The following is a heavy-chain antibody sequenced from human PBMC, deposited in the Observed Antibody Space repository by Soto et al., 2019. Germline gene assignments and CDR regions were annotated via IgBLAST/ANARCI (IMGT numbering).Heavy chain of an antibody. CDR1: GGTFSSYT. Sequence: ASVKVSCKASGGTFSSYTISWVRQAPGQGLKWMGRIIPILGITNYAQKFQERVTITRDMSTSTAYMELSSLRSEDTAVYYCAAGLLPQRSLRFLEWLPWGQGTLVTVSS. V-gene: IGHV1-69*02. CDR3: AAGLLPQRSLRFLEWLP. CDR2: IIPILGIT. D-gene: IGHD3-3*01. J-gene: IGHJ5*02.